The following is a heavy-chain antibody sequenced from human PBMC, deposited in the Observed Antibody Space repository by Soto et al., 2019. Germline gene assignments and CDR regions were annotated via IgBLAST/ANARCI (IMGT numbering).Heavy chain of an antibody. V-gene: IGHV3-33*01. Sequence: QVQLVESGGGVVQPGTSLRLSCAASGFTISTHGMHWVRQAPGKGLEWVANIWYDGSNRFYADSVKGRFTISKDNSKNTLYLQRSSLRAEDTAVYYCAAATTWNFHFHYWGQGTQVTVSS. CDR3: AAATTWNFHFHY. J-gene: IGHJ4*02. CDR2: IWYDGSNR. D-gene: IGHD1-7*01. CDR1: GFTISTHG.